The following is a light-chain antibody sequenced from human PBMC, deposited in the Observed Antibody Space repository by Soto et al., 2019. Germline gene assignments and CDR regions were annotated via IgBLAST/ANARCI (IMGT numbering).Light chain of an antibody. CDR2: DAS. V-gene: IGKV1-5*01. CDR1: QSISSW. Sequence: DIQMTQSPSTLSASVGDRVTITCRASQSISSWLTWYQQKPGKAPKLLIYDASSLESGVPSRFSGSGSGTEFTLTISSLQPDDFATYYCQQYNSYSGTFGQGTKV. J-gene: IGKJ1*01. CDR3: QQYNSYSGT.